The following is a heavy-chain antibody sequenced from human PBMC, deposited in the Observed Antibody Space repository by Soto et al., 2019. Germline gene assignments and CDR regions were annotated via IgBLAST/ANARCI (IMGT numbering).Heavy chain of an antibody. CDR2: ISSSSSTI. Sequence: PGGSLRLSCAASGFTFSSYSMNWVRQAPGKGLEWVSYISSSSSTIYYADSVRGRFTISRDNAKNSLYLQMNSPRDEDTAVYYCARDKRVYSGPDYWGQGTLVTVSS. CDR1: GFTFSSYS. D-gene: IGHD5-12*01. V-gene: IGHV3-48*02. CDR3: ARDKRVYSGPDY. J-gene: IGHJ4*02.